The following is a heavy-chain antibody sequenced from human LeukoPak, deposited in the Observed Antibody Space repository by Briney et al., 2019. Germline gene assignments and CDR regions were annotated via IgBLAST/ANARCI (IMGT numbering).Heavy chain of an antibody. CDR3: ARYFGWPWAFDI. J-gene: IGHJ3*02. D-gene: IGHD3-9*01. Sequence: SETLSLTCTVSGGSISGYYWSWIRQPPGKGLELIGYINYSGSTNYNPSLKSQVTISVDTSKSQFSLKLTSVTAADTAVFYCARYFGWPWAFDIWGLGTMVTVSS. CDR2: INYSGST. V-gene: IGHV4-59*01. CDR1: GGSISGYY.